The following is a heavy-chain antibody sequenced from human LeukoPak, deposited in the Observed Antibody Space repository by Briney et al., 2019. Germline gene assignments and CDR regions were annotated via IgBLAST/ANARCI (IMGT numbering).Heavy chain of an antibody. Sequence: GGSLRLSCAASGFTFSSYEMNWVRQAPGKGLEWVSVIYSGGSTDYADSVKGRFTISRDNSRNTLYLQMNSLRAEDTAVYHCARGPAGYNWGQGTLVTVSS. CDR3: ARGPAGYN. V-gene: IGHV3-53*01. D-gene: IGHD1-1*01. J-gene: IGHJ4*02. CDR2: IYSGGST. CDR1: GFTFSSYE.